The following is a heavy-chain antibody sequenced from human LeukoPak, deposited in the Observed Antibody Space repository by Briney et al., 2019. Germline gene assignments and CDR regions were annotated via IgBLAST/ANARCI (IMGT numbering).Heavy chain of an antibody. V-gene: IGHV3-9*01. Sequence: GRSLRLSCAASGFTLEDYAMHWVRQAPGKGLEWVSGISRDSDNTGYADSVKGRFTISRDNTESFLYLQLNSLGPEDTALYYCAKTSGKSYFYYGMDVWGHGTTVTVSS. J-gene: IGHJ6*02. CDR3: AKTSGKSYFYYGMDV. CDR1: GFTLEDYA. CDR2: ISRDSDNT. D-gene: IGHD3-10*01.